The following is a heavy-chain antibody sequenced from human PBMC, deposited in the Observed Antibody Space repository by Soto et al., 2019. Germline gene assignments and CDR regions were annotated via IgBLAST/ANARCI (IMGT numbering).Heavy chain of an antibody. D-gene: IGHD3-3*01. CDR3: ARESFFGVVTLDAGYYYYMDV. J-gene: IGHJ6*03. Sequence: GGSLRLSCAASGFTFSSYSMNWVRQAPGKGLEWVSSISSSSSYIYYADSVKGRFTISRDNAKNSLYLQMNSLRAEDTAVYYCARESFFGVVTLDAGYYYYMDVWGKGTTVTVSS. CDR2: ISSSSSYI. V-gene: IGHV3-21*01. CDR1: GFTFSSYS.